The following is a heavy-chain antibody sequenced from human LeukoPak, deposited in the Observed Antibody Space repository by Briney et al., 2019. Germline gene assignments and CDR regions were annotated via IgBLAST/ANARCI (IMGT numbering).Heavy chain of an antibody. CDR2: ISSSGSTI. D-gene: IGHD6-6*01. J-gene: IGHJ4*02. Sequence: GGSLRLSCAASGFTFSDYYMGWIRQAPGKGLEWVSYISSSGSTIYYADSVKGRFTISRDNAKNSLYLQMNSLRAEDTAVYYCARELSIAARLFDYWGQGTLVTVSS. CDR1: GFTFSDYY. CDR3: ARELSIAARLFDY. V-gene: IGHV3-11*04.